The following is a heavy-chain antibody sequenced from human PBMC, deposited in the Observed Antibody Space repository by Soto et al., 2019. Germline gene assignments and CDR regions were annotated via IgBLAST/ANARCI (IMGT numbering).Heavy chain of an antibody. CDR3: ARTTEGMWSDY. J-gene: IGHJ4*02. CDR2: ISAYKGNT. Sequence: QVQLVQSGAEVKKPGASVKVSCKASGYTFTSYGISWVRQAPGQGLEWMGWISAYKGNTNYAQKLQGRVTMTTDTSTSTAHMELRSLRSDDAALYYCARTTEGMWSDYWGQGTPVTVSS. D-gene: IGHD4-17*01. V-gene: IGHV1-18*01. CDR1: GYTFTSYG.